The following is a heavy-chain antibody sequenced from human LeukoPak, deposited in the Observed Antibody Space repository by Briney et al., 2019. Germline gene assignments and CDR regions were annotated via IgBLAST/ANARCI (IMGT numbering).Heavy chain of an antibody. J-gene: IGHJ6*03. Sequence: GGSLRLSCAASGFTVSSNYMSWVRQAPGKGLEWVSVIYSGGSTYYADSVKGRFTISRDNSKNTLYLQMNSLRDEDTAVYYCTRDPYSGSYGDYYYYYMDVWGKGTTVTISS. CDR3: TRDPYSGSYGDYYYYYMDV. CDR1: GFTVSSNY. CDR2: IYSGGST. D-gene: IGHD1-26*01. V-gene: IGHV3-66*01.